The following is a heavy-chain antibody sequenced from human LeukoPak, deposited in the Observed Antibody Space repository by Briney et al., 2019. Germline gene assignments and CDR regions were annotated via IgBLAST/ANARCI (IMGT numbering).Heavy chain of an antibody. CDR3: ARERELDCSSTSCYPDY. CDR2: ISAYNGNT. V-gene: IGHV1-18*01. CDR1: GGTFSSYA. Sequence: ASVKVSCKASGGTFSSYAISWVRQAPGQGLEWMGWISAYNGNTNYAQKLQGRVTMTTDTSTSTAYMELRSLRSDDTAVYYCARERELDCSSTSCYPDYWGQGTLVTVSS. D-gene: IGHD2-2*01. J-gene: IGHJ4*02.